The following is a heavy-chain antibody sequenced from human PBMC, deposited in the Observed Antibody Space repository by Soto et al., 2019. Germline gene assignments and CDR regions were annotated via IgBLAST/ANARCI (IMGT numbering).Heavy chain of an antibody. J-gene: IGHJ5*02. CDR3: ARDALGGPLVGTVHLDL. CDR2: NNVYNGDI. CDR1: GYTFIDYG. Sequence: ASVKVSCKGFGYTFIDYGVSWVRQAPGQGLEWMGWNNVYNGDINYAQKFQGRVTMTADTSTAAVYMELRNLRSDDTAMYYCARDALGGPLVGTVHLDLWGQGTQVTVSS. D-gene: IGHD1-26*01. V-gene: IGHV1-18*04.